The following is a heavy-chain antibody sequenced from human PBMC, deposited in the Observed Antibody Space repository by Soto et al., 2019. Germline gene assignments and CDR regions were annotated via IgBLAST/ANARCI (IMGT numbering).Heavy chain of an antibody. V-gene: IGHV1-2*04. CDR3: AREHKNWFDP. J-gene: IGHJ5*02. CDR1: GYTFTSYA. Sequence: ASVKVSCKASGYTFTSYAMHWVRQAPGQGLEWMGWINPNSGTTNYAQKFQGWVTMTRDTSISTAYMELSRLRSDDTAVYYCAREHKNWFDPWGQGTLVTVSS. CDR2: INPNSGTT.